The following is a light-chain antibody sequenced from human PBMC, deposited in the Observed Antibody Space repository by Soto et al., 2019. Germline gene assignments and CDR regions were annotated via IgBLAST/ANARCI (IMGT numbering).Light chain of an antibody. CDR3: GSFEGGTTYD. V-gene: IGLV2-14*03. J-gene: IGLJ1*01. CDR2: DVS. CDR1: SSDVGGYNY. Sequence: QSVLTQPASVSGSPGQSIAISCTGTSSDVGGYNYVSWYQHRPGKAPKLMIFDVSNRPSGVSNRFSGSKSGNTASLTISGLQTEDEADYYCGSFEGGTTYDFGPGTKVTVL.